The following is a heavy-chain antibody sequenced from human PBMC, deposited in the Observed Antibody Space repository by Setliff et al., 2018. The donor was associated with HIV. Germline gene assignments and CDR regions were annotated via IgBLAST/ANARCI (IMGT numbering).Heavy chain of an antibody. CDR2: IYYSGST. CDR3: ASRVYYYDSSGYLREEGFDP. V-gene: IGHV4-39*01. J-gene: IGHJ5*02. CDR1: GGSISNSRYY. D-gene: IGHD3-22*01. Sequence: SETLSLTCTVSGGSISNSRYYWSWIRRPPGKGLEWIGSIYYSGSTYYNPSLKSRVTISVDTSKNQFSLKLSSATAADAAVYYCASRVYYYDSSGYLREEGFDPWGQGTLVTVSS.